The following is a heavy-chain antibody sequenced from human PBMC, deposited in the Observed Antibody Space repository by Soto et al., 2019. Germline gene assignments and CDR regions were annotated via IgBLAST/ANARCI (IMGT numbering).Heavy chain of an antibody. CDR2: ISGSGGAT. Sequence: GSLRLSCAASGFTFSSYAMSWVRQAPGKGLEWVSEISGSGGATYYAGSVKGRFTISRDNPKNALYLQMNNLRAEDTAVYYCAKEHRVITSGDAFDIWGQGTMVT. J-gene: IGHJ3*02. CDR1: GFTFSSYA. CDR3: AKEHRVITSGDAFDI. D-gene: IGHD3-3*01. V-gene: IGHV3-23*01.